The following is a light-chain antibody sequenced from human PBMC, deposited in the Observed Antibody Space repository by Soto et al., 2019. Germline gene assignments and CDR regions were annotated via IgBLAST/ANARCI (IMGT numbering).Light chain of an antibody. CDR1: QSVANW. CDR2: DAS. V-gene: IGKV1-5*01. Sequence: DIQMTQSPSTLSASVGDRVTITCRASQSVANWLAWYQQRPGKAPKLLIYDASSLQSGVPSRFSGSGSGTEFTLTISSLQPDDFATYYCQQYNSYPITFGQGTRLEIK. CDR3: QQYNSYPIT. J-gene: IGKJ5*01.